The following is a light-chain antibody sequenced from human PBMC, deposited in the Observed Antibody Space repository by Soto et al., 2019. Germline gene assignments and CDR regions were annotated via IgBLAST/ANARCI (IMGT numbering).Light chain of an antibody. J-gene: IGLJ2*01. V-gene: IGLV2-14*01. CDR3: SSYTSSSTLNVV. CDR1: SSDVGGHNY. CDR2: DVS. Sequence: QSVLTQPASVSGSPGQSITISCTGTSSDVGGHNYVSWYQQHPGKAPKLMIYDVSNRPSGVSNRFSGSKSGNTASLTISGLQAEDEADYYCSSYTSSSTLNVVFGGGTKVTVL.